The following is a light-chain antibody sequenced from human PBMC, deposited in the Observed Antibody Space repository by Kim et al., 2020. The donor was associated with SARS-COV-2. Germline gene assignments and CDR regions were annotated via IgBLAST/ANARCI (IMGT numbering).Light chain of an antibody. J-gene: IGLJ1*01. CDR2: QDS. V-gene: IGLV3-1*01. CDR1: KSGDKY. CDR3: QSWDSSAAHV. Sequence: SYELTQPPSVSVSPGQTASITCSGDKSGDKYACWYQQKPGQSPVLVIYQDSKRPSRIPERFSGSNSGTTATLTITGSQAMDEADSYCQSWDSSAAHVFGT.